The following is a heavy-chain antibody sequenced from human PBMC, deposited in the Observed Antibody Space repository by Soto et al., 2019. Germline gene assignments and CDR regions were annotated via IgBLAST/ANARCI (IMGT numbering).Heavy chain of an antibody. CDR2: ISAYNGNT. CDR1: GYTCTSYG. D-gene: IGHD2-21*02. V-gene: IGHV1-18*01. J-gene: IGHJ6*02. Sequence: ASMKVSCKASGYTCTSYGISWVLQAPGQGLEWMGWISAYNGNTNYAQKFQGWVTMTRDTSISTAYMELSRLRSDDTAVYYCAMAYCGGDCYRTYYGMDVWGQATTVTV. CDR3: AMAYCGGDCYRTYYGMDV.